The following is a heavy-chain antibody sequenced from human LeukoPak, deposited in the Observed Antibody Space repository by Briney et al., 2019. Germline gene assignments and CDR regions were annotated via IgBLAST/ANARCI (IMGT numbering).Heavy chain of an antibody. CDR1: GYIFSDYY. D-gene: IGHD5-18*01. Sequence: GASVKVSCKAAGYIFSDYYIHWVRQAPGQGLEWMGWIKPDSGGTNYEQKFQGRVIMTLDTSISTAYMELTRLTSDDTAVYYCSRGSARVTTNRGGNWFDPWGQGTLVTVSS. CDR3: SRGSARVTTNRGGNWFDP. V-gene: IGHV1-2*02. J-gene: IGHJ5*02. CDR2: IKPDSGGT.